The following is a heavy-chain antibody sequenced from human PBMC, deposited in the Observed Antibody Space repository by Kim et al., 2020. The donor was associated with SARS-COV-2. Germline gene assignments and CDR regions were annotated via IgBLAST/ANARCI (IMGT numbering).Heavy chain of an antibody. Sequence: SVKVSCKASGGTFSSYSISWVRQAPGQGLEWMGGIIPIVGAANYAQKFQGRVTITADESTSTAYMELSSLRSEDTAVYYCARGIQQRSTSLYYYYYYGMDVWGQGTTVTVSS. D-gene: IGHD2-2*01. CDR1: GGTFSSYS. CDR2: IIPIVGAA. CDR3: ARGIQQRSTSLYYYYYYGMDV. J-gene: IGHJ6*02. V-gene: IGHV1-69*13.